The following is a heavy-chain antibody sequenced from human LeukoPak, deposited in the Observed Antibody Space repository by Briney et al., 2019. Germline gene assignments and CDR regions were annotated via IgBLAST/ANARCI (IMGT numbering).Heavy chain of an antibody. Sequence: PGGSLRLSCAASGFTFSSYSMNWVRQAPGKGLEWVSSISSSSSYIYYADSVKGRFTISRDNAKNSLYLQMNSLRAEDTAVYYCARDGVTWIQLSLGIFDYWGQGTLVTVSS. CDR2: ISSSSSYI. CDR3: ARDGVTWIQLSLGIFDY. J-gene: IGHJ4*02. V-gene: IGHV3-21*01. D-gene: IGHD5-18*01. CDR1: GFTFSSYS.